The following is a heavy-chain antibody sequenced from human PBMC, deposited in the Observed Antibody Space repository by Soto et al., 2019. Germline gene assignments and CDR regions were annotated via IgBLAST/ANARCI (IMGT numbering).Heavy chain of an antibody. CDR2: ISVHNGYT. Sequence: QVQLAQSGAEVKNPGASVTVSCKASGYSFSSYGISWVRQAPGQGLEWVGWISVHNGYTKYAAELQGRATLTTDTTTSTAYMELRSLKSDDSTVFFCARLEPNFGPHDYWGQGTLVTVTA. J-gene: IGHJ4*02. D-gene: IGHD3-16*01. CDR1: GYSFSSYG. V-gene: IGHV1-18*01. CDR3: ARLEPNFGPHDY.